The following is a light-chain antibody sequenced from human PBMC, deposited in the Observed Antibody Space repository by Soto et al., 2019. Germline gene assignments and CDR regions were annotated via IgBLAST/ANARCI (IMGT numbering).Light chain of an antibody. CDR3: SSYAGSDNVL. Sequence: QSVLTQPPSASGSPGQSVTISCTGISSDVGGYNYVSWYQQHPGKAPKLMIYEVTKRPSGVPDRFSGSRSGDTASLTVSGLQAGDEADYYCSSYAGSDNVLFGGGTKLTVL. CDR1: SSDVGGYNY. CDR2: EVT. J-gene: IGLJ2*01. V-gene: IGLV2-8*01.